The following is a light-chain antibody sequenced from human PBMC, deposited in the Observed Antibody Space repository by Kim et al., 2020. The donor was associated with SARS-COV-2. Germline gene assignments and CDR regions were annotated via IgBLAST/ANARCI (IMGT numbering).Light chain of an antibody. J-gene: IGKJ4*01. V-gene: IGKV3-11*01. CDR3: QQRESWPLT. Sequence: SLCPGESATLSCWASQSVGDFLAWYQQKPGQSPRLVIYDAVNRATGVPDRFRDSGSGTDFSLTITSLEPEDFAVYYCQQRESWPLTFGGGTKLEIK. CDR2: DAV. CDR1: QSVGDF.